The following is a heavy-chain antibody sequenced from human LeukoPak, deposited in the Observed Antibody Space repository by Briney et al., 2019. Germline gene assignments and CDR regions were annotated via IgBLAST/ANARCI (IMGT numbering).Heavy chain of an antibody. CDR1: GFTFSHYW. V-gene: IGHV3-7*01. J-gene: IGHJ4*02. Sequence: GGSLRLSCAASGFTFSHYWMAWVRQAPGKGLEWVAIIRPDANDGSYVDSVRGRFTISRDNAKNSLYLQLNSLRAEDTAVYFCARADWGSIDYWGQGALVTVSS. CDR2: IRPDANDG. CDR3: ARADWGSIDY. D-gene: IGHD7-27*01.